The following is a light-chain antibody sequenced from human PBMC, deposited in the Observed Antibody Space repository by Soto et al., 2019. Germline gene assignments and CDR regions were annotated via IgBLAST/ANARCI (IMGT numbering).Light chain of an antibody. CDR3: SSYTSSSTYV. V-gene: IGLV2-14*01. J-gene: IGLJ1*01. CDR2: DVS. CDR1: SSDVGGYND. Sequence: QSALTQPASVSGSPGQSITISCTGTSSDVGGYNDVSWYQQHPGKAPEFMIYDVSNRPSGVSNRFSGSKSGNTASLTISGLHAEDEADYYCSSYTSSSTYVFGTGTKLTVL.